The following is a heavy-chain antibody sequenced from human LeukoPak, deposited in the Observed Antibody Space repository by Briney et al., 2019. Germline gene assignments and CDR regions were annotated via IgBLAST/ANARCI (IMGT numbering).Heavy chain of an antibody. J-gene: IGHJ4*02. CDR3: TIGAYYYGSDSYRGYYFDY. CDR1: GFSFSDYY. D-gene: IGHD3-10*01. CDR2: IRNKANHYTT. Sequence: GGSLRLSCAASGFSFSDYYMDWVRQAPGKGLEWVGRIRNKANHYTTEYAASAKGRFSISRDESKNSLYLQVNSLKTEDTAVYYCTIGAYYYGSDSYRGYYFDYWGQGTLVTVSS. V-gene: IGHV3-72*01.